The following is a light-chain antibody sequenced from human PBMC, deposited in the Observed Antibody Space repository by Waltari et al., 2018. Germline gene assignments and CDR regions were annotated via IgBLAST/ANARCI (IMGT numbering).Light chain of an antibody. CDR2: DTS. V-gene: IGKV1D-12*01. Sequence: DIQMTQSPSPVSASLGDRATITCRASQDISRYLAWDQQTPGRSPKLLIFDTSSLQNGVPSRFSGSGSGTDFTLTISSLQPEDFATYYCLQVSNFPITFGQGTRLEIK. J-gene: IGKJ5*01. CDR1: QDISRY. CDR3: LQVSNFPIT.